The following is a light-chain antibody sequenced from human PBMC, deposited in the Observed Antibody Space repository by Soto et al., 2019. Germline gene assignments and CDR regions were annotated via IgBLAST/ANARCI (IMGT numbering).Light chain of an antibody. V-gene: IGKV3-15*01. CDR1: QSVSSN. CDR3: QQYNNWPWT. Sequence: EIVMTQSPATLSVSPGERATLSCRASQSVSSNLARYQQKPGQAPRLLIYGASTRATGIPARFSGSGSGTDFTLTISSLQSEDFAVYYCQQYNNWPWTFGQGTKVEIK. J-gene: IGKJ1*01. CDR2: GAS.